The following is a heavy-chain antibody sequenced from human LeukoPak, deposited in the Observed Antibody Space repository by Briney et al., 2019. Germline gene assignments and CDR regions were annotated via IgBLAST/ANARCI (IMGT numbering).Heavy chain of an antibody. J-gene: IGHJ4*02. V-gene: IGHV1-8*01. CDR3: ARDQIYSYGFSLFDY. CDR2: MNPNSGNT. CDR1: GYTFTSYD. Sequence: GASVKVSCKASGYTFTSYDINWVRQATGQGLEWMGWMNPNSGNTGYAQKFQGRVTMTRDTSISTAYMELSRLRSDDTAVYYCARDQIYSYGFSLFDYWGQGTLVTVSS. D-gene: IGHD5-18*01.